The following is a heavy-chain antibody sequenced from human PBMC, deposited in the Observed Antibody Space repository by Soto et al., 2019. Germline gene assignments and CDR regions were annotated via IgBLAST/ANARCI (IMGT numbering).Heavy chain of an antibody. J-gene: IGHJ6*03. CDR1: GGGNLRDYR. CDR2: IIPKLGSA. Sequence: SVKVSCKASGGGNLRDYRTTWMRRAPGQGLEWMGGIIPKLGSANYAQNFQGRVTVTADESTNTVYMELRSLRSDDTAVYYCARDQVGVSGDCSSTSYSRGHYYYYMXVWGKGTTVXVSS. D-gene: IGHD2-2*01. CDR3: ARDQVGVSGDCSSTSYSRGHYYYYMXV. V-gene: IGHV1-69*13.